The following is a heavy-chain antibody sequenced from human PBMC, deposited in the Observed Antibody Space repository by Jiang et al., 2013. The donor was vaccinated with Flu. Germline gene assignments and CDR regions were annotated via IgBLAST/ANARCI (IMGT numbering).Heavy chain of an antibody. CDR2: IYYSGST. J-gene: IGHJ4*02. D-gene: IGHD4-11*01. CDR1: GGSISSSSYY. CDR3: ASPYSNYYFDY. V-gene: IGHV4-39*01. Sequence: GPGLVKPSETLSLTCTVSGGSISSSSYYWGWIRQPPGKGLEWIGSIYYSGSTYYNPSLKSRVTISVDTSKNQFSLKLSSVTAADTAVYYCASPYSNYYFDYWGQGTLVTVSS.